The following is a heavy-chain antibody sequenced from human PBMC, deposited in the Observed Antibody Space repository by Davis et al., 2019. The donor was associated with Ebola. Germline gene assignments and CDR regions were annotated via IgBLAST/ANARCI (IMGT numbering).Heavy chain of an antibody. CDR3: ARVDTAMVFYGMDV. CDR2: IYSGGST. J-gene: IGHJ6*02. Sequence: GGSLRLSCAASGFTFSNYRMNWVRQAPGKGLEWVSVIYSGGSTYYADSVKGRFTISRHNSKNTLYLQMNSLRAEDTAVYYCARVDTAMVFYGMDVWGQGTTVTVSS. D-gene: IGHD5-18*01. CDR1: GFTFSNYR. V-gene: IGHV3-53*04.